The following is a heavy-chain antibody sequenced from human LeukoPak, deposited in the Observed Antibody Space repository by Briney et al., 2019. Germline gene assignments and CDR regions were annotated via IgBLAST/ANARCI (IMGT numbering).Heavy chain of an antibody. CDR2: IRYDGSNK. J-gene: IGHJ5*02. CDR1: GFTFSSYG. V-gene: IGHV3-30*02. D-gene: IGHD1-26*01. CDR3: AKDEVVGAPYNWFDP. Sequence: PGGSLRLSCAASGFTFSSYGMHWVRQAPGKGLEWVAFIRYDGSNKYYADSVKGRFTISRDNSKNTLYLQMNSLRAEDTAVYYCAKDEVVGAPYNWFDPWGQGTLVTVSS.